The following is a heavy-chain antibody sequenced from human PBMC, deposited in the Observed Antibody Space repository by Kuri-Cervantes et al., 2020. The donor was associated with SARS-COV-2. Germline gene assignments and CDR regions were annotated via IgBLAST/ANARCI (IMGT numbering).Heavy chain of an antibody. CDR3: ARELMTTVTTQQAYYYYYYMDV. J-gene: IGHJ6*03. D-gene: IGHD4-11*01. V-gene: IGHV1-8*01. CDR2: MNPNSGNT. CDR1: GYTFTSYD. Sequence: ASVKVSCKASGYTFTSYDINWVRQATGQGLEWMGWMNPNSGNTGYAQKFQGRVTMTRNTSISTAYMELSSLRSEDTAVYYCARELMTTVTTQQAYYYYYYMDVWGKGTTVTVSS.